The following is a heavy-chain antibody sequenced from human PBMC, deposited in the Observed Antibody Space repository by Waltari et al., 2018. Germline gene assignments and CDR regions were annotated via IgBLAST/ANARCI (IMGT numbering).Heavy chain of an antibody. J-gene: IGHJ4*02. CDR2: INHSGST. Sequence: QVQLQQWGAGLLKPSETLSLTCAVYGGSFSGYYWSWIRQPPGKGLEWIGEINHSGSTNYNPSLKSRVTISVDTYKNQFSLKLSSVTAADTAVYYCARSRRYYYGSGSYFDYWGQGTLVTVSS. V-gene: IGHV4-34*01. CDR1: GGSFSGYY. CDR3: ARSRRYYYGSGSYFDY. D-gene: IGHD3-10*01.